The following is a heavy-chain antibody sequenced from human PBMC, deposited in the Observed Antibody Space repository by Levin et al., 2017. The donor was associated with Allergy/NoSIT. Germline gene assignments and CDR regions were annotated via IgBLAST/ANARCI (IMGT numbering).Heavy chain of an antibody. CDR3: ASDGPAANSLDV. D-gene: IGHD6-13*01. CDR1: GGTFRRFA. J-gene: IGHJ6*02. Sequence: SVKVSCKASGGTFRRFALNWVRQAPGQGLEWMGGIIPFFGATNYAQKFQGRVTITSDKSTSTAHMELSSLRSEATAVYYCASDGPAANSLDVWGQGTTVTVSS. V-gene: IGHV1-69*06. CDR2: IIPFFGAT.